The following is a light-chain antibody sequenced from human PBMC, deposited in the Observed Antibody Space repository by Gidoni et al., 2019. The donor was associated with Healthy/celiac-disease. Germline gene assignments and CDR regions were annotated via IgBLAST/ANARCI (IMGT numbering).Light chain of an antibody. V-gene: IGKV4-1*01. Sequence: DIVMTQSPDSLAVSLGERATINCKSSQSVLYSSNDKGYLAWYQQKPGQPPKLLIYWASTRESGVPDRFSGGGSGTDFTLTISSLQAEDVAVYYCQQYYSTPQTFGQGTKVEIK. CDR1: QSVLYSSNDKGY. CDR2: WAS. J-gene: IGKJ1*01. CDR3: QQYYSTPQT.